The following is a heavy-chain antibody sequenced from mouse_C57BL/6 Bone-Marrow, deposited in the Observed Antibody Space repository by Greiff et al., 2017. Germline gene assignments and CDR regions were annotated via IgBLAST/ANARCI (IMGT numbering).Heavy chain of an antibody. D-gene: IGHD2-4*01. J-gene: IGHJ4*01. V-gene: IGHV1-53*01. CDR1: GYTFTSYW. Sequence: VQLQQPGTELVKPGASVKLSCKASGYTFTSYWMHWVKQRPGQGLAWIGNINPSNGGTNYNEKFKSKATLTVDKSSSTAYMQLSSLTSDDSAVYYCSPYDYDEGSNYAMYYWGQGTSVTVSS. CDR2: INPSNGGT. CDR3: SPYDYDEGSNYAMYY.